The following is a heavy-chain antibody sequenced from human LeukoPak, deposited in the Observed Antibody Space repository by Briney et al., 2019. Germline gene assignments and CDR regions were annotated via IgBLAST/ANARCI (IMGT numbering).Heavy chain of an antibody. CDR3: VSSGWYSLRWFDP. CDR1: GGSISSYY. D-gene: IGHD6-19*01. Sequence: SETLSLTCTVSGGSISSYYWSWIRQPPGKGLEWIGYIYYSGSTNYNPSLKSRVTISVDTSKNQFSLKLSSVTAADTAVYYCVSSGWYSLRWFDPWGQGTLVTVSS. CDR2: IYYSGST. J-gene: IGHJ5*02. V-gene: IGHV4-59*08.